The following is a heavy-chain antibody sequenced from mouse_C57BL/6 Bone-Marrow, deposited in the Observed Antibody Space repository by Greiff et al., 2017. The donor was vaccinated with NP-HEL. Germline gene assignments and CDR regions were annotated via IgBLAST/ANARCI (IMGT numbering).Heavy chain of an antibody. J-gene: IGHJ3*01. D-gene: IGHD2-2*01. CDR2: INSDGGST. V-gene: IGHV5-2*01. CDR3: ARPFYYGYDAGAWFAY. Sequence: EVHLVESGGGLVQPGESLKLSCESNEYEFPSHDMSWVRTTPEKRLELVAAINSDGGSTYYPDTMERRFIISRDNTKKTLYLQMSSLRSEDTALYYCARPFYYGYDAGAWFAYWGQGTLVTVSA. CDR1: EYEFPSHD.